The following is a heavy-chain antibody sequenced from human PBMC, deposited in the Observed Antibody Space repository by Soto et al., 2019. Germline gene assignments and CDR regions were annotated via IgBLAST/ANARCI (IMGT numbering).Heavy chain of an antibody. Sequence: QVQLQQWGAGLLKPSETLSLTCAVYGGSFSGYYWSWIRQPPGKGLEWIGEINHSGSTNYNPSLKSRVTISVDTSKNQFSLKLSSVTAADTAVYYCARGRLKLLLRGSPGFDYWGQGTLVTVSS. CDR2: INHSGST. CDR3: ARGRLKLLLRGSPGFDY. D-gene: IGHD2-15*01. J-gene: IGHJ4*02. V-gene: IGHV4-34*01. CDR1: GGSFSGYY.